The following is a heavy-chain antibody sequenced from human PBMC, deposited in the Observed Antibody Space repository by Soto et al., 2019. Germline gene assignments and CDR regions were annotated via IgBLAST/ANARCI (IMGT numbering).Heavy chain of an antibody. J-gene: IGHJ6*02. CDR1: GFTFSSYA. CDR2: ISGSGGST. Sequence: PGGSLRLSCAASGFTFSSYAMSWVRQAPGKGLEWVSAISGSGGSTYYADSVKGRFTISRDNSKNTLYLQMNSLRAEDTAVYYCAKVFAGYCSGGSCYGARLGDYYYYGMDVWGQGTTVTVSS. CDR3: AKVFAGYCSGGSCYGARLGDYYYYGMDV. D-gene: IGHD2-15*01. V-gene: IGHV3-23*01.